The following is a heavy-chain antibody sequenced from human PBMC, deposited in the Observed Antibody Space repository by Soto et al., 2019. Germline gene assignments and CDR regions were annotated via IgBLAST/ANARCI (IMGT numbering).Heavy chain of an antibody. CDR2: INPANDVT. Sequence: QVQLVQSGAEVKKPGDSLKVSCKASGYTFTDYTIHWVSQAPGQGLEWMGWINPANDVTKYSQSLQGRVTITKDTSATTAYMEFSSLRSEDTAVYFCARKPMGFAMDVWGQGTTVTVS. D-gene: IGHD3-10*01. CDR3: ARKPMGFAMDV. CDR1: GYTFTDYT. J-gene: IGHJ6*02. V-gene: IGHV1-3*01.